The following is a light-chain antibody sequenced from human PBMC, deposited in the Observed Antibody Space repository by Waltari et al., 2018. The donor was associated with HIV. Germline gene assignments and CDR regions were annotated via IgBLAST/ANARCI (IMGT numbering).Light chain of an antibody. J-gene: IGLJ1*01. CDR2: QDN. CDR3: QAWGSSTALYV. Sequence: SSDLTQPPSVSVSPGQTASVPCSGDALSTKFVSWYQMRPGQSPLLVIYQDNKRPSGIPERFSGSNSGDTATLTISGTQVMDEAEYYCQAWGSSTALYVFGTGTKVTVL. V-gene: IGLV3-1*01. CDR1: ALSTKF.